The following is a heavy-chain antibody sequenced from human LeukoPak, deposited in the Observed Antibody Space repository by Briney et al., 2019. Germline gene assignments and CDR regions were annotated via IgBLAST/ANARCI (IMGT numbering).Heavy chain of an antibody. J-gene: IGHJ3*02. CDR1: GGSISSYY. Sequence: SETLSLTCTASGGSISSYYWSWIRQPPGKGLEWIGYIYYSGSTNYNPSLKSRVTISVDTSKNQFSLKLSSVTAADTAVYYCARERSDSSGYYYRGAAFDIWGQGTMVTVSS. CDR2: IYYSGST. V-gene: IGHV4-59*01. D-gene: IGHD3-22*01. CDR3: ARERSDSSGYYYRGAAFDI.